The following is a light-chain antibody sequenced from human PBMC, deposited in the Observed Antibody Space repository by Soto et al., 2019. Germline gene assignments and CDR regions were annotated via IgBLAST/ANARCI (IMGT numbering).Light chain of an antibody. J-gene: IGKJ4*01. CDR1: QTISTY. V-gene: IGKV1-39*01. CDR2: GTS. CDR3: QQSSITPLT. Sequence: DVQMTQSPSSLSAAVGDRVVITCRASQTISTYLNWYRQKPGKAPELLIYGTSSLDSGVPSMFSGSGSGTEFTLTISSLRPDDFATYFCQQSSITPLTFGGGTKVESK.